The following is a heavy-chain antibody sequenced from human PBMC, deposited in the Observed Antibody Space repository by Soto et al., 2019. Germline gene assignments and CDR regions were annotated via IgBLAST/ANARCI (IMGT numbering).Heavy chain of an antibody. J-gene: IGHJ3*01. Sequence: EVQLVESGGGLIRPGGSLRLSCVGSGFTCRTYSMNWVRQAPGQGLEWVSTISRAGESIYYADSVKGRFTISRDNAENSVFLQMSSLRAEDTAVYYCTRDAVPIDSWASLVCGQGAVVTVSS. CDR3: TRDAVPIDSWASLV. V-gene: IGHV3-21*06. CDR2: ISRAGESI. CDR1: GFTCRTYS. D-gene: IGHD2-8*01.